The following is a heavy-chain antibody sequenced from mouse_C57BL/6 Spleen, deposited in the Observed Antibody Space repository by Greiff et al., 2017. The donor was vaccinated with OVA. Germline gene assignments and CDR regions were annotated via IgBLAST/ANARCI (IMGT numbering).Heavy chain of an antibody. CDR1: GYTFTSYW. J-gene: IGHJ3*01. Sequence: QVQLKQPGTELVKPGASVKLSCKASGYTFTSYWMHWVKQRPGQGLEWIGNINPSNGGTNYNEKFKSKATLTVDKSSSTAYMQLSSLTSEDSAVYYCAREKGYYDYDAWFAYWGQGTLVTVSA. CDR2: INPSNGGT. CDR3: AREKGYYDYDAWFAY. D-gene: IGHD2-4*01. V-gene: IGHV1-53*01.